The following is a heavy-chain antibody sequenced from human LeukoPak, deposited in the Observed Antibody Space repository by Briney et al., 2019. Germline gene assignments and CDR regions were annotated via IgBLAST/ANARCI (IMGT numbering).Heavy chain of an antibody. CDR2: ISGSDVTT. CDR3: VQGNALDY. Sequence: GGSLRLSCAASGFSFSTYDMSWARLPPGKGLEWVSSISGSDVTTNYADSVKGRFTISRDNSKNMLYLQMNSLRAEGTALYYCVQGNALDYWGQGTLVTVSS. CDR1: GFSFSTYD. V-gene: IGHV3-23*01. J-gene: IGHJ4*02. D-gene: IGHD3-10*01.